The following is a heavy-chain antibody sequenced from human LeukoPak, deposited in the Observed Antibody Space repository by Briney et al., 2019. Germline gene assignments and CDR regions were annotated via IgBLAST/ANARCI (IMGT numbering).Heavy chain of an antibody. V-gene: IGHV4-4*02. Sequence: SETLSLTCGVSGGSISSTNWWSWVRQPPGQGLEWIGEISLSGVTNYNPSLKSRVTMSLDRSKNHLSLTLTSVTAADTAVYYCSRESGAFSSFGYWGQGTLVTVSS. CDR1: GGSISSTNW. D-gene: IGHD1-26*01. CDR3: SRESGAFSSFGY. CDR2: ISLSGVT. J-gene: IGHJ4*02.